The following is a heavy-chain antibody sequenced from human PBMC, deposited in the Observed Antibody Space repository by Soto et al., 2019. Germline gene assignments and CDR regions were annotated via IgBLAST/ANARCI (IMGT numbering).Heavy chain of an antibody. CDR3: ARTTGWPGFDF. CDR1: GASVSSYY. V-gene: IGHV4-59*02. J-gene: IGHJ4*02. Sequence: QVQLQESGPGLVKTSETMSLTCTASGASVSSYYLSWIRQPPGKGLEWIGHIYNGGRTNYNPSLKSRVIISVDMSNNQFSLKLTSVTAADTAVYYCARTTGWPGFDFWGQGALVTVSS. D-gene: IGHD6-19*01. CDR2: IYNGGRT.